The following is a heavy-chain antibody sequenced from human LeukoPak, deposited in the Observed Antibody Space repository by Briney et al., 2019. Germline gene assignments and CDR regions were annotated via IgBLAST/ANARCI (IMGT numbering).Heavy chain of an antibody. CDR2: MNPNSGNT. CDR1: GYTFTSYD. Sequence: ASVKVSCKASGYTFTSYDINWVRQATGQGLEWMGWMNPNSGNTGYAQKFQGRVTITRNTSISTAYMELSSLRSEDTAVYYCARGKFGGITIFGVVPGHYYYMDVWGEGTTVTVSS. D-gene: IGHD3-3*01. J-gene: IGHJ6*03. V-gene: IGHV1-8*03. CDR3: ARGKFGGITIFGVVPGHYYYMDV.